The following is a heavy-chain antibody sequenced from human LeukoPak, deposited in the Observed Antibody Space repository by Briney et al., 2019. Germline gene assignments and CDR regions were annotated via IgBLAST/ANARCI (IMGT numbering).Heavy chain of an antibody. D-gene: IGHD3-3*01. V-gene: IGHV3-15*01. CDR3: TTVPPFGMVIDF. J-gene: IGHJ4*02. Sequence: NPGGSLRLSCAASGFTLSDAWMSWVRQAPGKGLEWVGRIRSKTDGETTDYAAPVKDRFTISRDDSKNTLYLQINSLKTEDTAVYYCTTVPPFGMVIDFWGQGTLVTVSS. CDR1: GFTLSDAW. CDR2: IRSKTDGETT.